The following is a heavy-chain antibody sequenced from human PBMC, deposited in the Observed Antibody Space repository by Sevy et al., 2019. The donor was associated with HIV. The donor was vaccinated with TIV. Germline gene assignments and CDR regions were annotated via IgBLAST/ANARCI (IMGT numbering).Heavy chain of an antibody. CDR1: GGSINNYY. V-gene: IGHV4-59*01. J-gene: IGHJ5*02. Sequence: SETLSLTCTVSGGSINNYYWSWIRQPPGNGLEWIGYIYYRGSTNYNPSLKSRVTISLDTSKNQFSLRLSSVTAADTAVYDWAGDGRQMLRTPEGWFDPWGQGTMVTVSS. D-gene: IGHD3-10*02. CDR2: IYYRGST. CDR3: AGDGRQMLRTPEGWFDP.